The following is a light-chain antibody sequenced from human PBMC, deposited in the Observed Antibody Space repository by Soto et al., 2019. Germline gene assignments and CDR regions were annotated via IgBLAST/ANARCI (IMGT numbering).Light chain of an antibody. V-gene: IGKV2-28*01. CDR1: QSLLHINGYNY. CDR2: LGS. J-gene: IGKJ1*01. Sequence: VVTQSPLSLPVTPGEPSSISCRSSQSLLHINGYNYLDWYLQKPGQSPQLLIYLGSNRASGVPDRFSGSGSGTDFTLKISRVEAEDVGVYYCMQALQTPWTFGQGTKVDIK. CDR3: MQALQTPWT.